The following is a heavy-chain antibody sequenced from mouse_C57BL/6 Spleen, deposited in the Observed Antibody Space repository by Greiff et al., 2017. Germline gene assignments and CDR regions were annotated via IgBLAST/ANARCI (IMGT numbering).Heavy chain of an antibody. CDR2: ISSGSSTI. V-gene: IGHV5-17*01. CDR3: ARPGYYYGSSYMSAMDY. D-gene: IGHD1-1*01. CDR1: GFTFRDYG. J-gene: IGHJ4*01. Sequence: EVNLVESGGGLVKPGGSLKLSCAASGFTFRDYGMHWVRQAPEKGLEWVAYISSGSSTIYYADTVKGRFTISRDNAKNTLFLQMTSLRSEDTAMYYCARPGYYYGSSYMSAMDYWGQGTSVTVSS.